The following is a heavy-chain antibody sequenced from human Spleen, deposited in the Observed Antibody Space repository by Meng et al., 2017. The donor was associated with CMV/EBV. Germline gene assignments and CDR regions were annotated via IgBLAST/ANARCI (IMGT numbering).Heavy chain of an antibody. CDR3: ARLWAAAGKRRFDP. Sequence: QVQLQESGPGLVKPSEXLSLTCSVSGGSISSHYWSWIRQPPGKGLEWIGYIYYSGRTNYNPSLKSRVTISLDTSKNRFSLKLSSVTAADTAVYYCARLWAAAGKRRFDPWGQGTLGTVAS. CDR1: GGSISSHY. D-gene: IGHD6-13*01. CDR2: IYYSGRT. V-gene: IGHV4-59*11. J-gene: IGHJ5*02.